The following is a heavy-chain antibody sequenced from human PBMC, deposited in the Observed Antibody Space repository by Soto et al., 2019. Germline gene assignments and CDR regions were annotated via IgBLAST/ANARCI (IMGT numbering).Heavy chain of an antibody. Sequence: GGSLRLSCAASGFTFSNAWMSWVRQAPGKGLEWVGRIKSKTDGRTTDYAAPVKGRFTISRDDSKNTLYLQMNSLKTEDTAVYYCTTDPLLDYWGQGTLVTVSS. CDR3: TTDPLLDY. CDR1: GFTFSNAW. V-gene: IGHV3-15*01. J-gene: IGHJ4*02. CDR2: IKSKTDGRTT.